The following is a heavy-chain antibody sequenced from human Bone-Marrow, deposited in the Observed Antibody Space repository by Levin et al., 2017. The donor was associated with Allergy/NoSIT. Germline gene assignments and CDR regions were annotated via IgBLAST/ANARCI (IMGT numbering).Heavy chain of an antibody. J-gene: IGHJ3*01. CDR3: ARRSGPWLIRSPFDV. CDR2: ISDSGGTT. CDR1: GFTFNSYG. Sequence: PGGSLRLSCAASGFTFNSYGMSWVRQAPGKGLEWVSSISDSGGTTYYADSVKGRFTISRDNSKRTLYLQMNSLRAGDTAVYFCARRSGPWLIRSPFDVWGQGTMVTVSS. D-gene: IGHD6-19*01. V-gene: IGHV3-23*01.